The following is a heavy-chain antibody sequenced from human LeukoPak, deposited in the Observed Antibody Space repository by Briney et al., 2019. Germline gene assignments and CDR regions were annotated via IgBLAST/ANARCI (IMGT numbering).Heavy chain of an antibody. D-gene: IGHD5-18*01. CDR3: ASLPWIHLSNHY. CDR1: GGSISSGSYY. CDR2: IYYSGSS. V-gene: IGHV4-39*01. Sequence: SETLSLTCTVSGGSISSGSYYWGWIRQPPGKGLEWIGNIYYSGSSYYNPSLKSRVTISVDTSKNQFSLKLSSVTAADTAVYYCASLPWIHLSNHYWGQGTLVTVSS. J-gene: IGHJ4*02.